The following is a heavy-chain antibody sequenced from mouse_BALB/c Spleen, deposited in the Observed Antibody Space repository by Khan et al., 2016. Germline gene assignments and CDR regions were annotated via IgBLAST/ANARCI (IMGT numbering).Heavy chain of an antibody. V-gene: IGHV1S81*02. D-gene: IGHD2-4*01. CDR2: INPSNGDT. CDR3: TRAGYDYPLAY. CDR1: GYTFTSYY. J-gene: IGHJ3*01. Sequence: VQLQESGAELVKPGASVKLSCKASGYTFTSYYMYWVKQRPGQGLEWIGEINPSNGDTNFNERFKSKATLTVDKSSRPTYMQFSSLTSEDSAVYYCTRAGYDYPLAYWGQGTLVTVSA.